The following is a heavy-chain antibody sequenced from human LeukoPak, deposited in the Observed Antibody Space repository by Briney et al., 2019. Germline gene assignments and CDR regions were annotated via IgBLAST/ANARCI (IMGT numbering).Heavy chain of an antibody. CDR1: GVTVSNNY. D-gene: IGHD5-18*01. J-gene: IGHJ4*02. V-gene: IGHV3-66*01. Sequence: QPGGSLRLSCAASGVTVSNNYMSWVRQAPGKGLEWVSVIYRSGSTYYADSVKGRFIISRDNSNNTLSLQMNGLRAEDTAVYYCASGYSFGPYFDYWGRGTLVTVSS. CDR3: ASGYSFGPYFDY. CDR2: IYRSGST.